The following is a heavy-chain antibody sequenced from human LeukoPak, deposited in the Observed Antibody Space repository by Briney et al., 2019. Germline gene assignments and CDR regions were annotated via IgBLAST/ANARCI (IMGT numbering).Heavy chain of an antibody. CDR2: ISGSSGTI. D-gene: IGHD3-16*01. CDR3: ARRSEFGVLYYMDV. J-gene: IGHJ6*03. Sequence: PGGSLRPSCAASGFTFTSYSMNWVRQAPGKGLEWVSYISGSSGTIYYADSVKGRFTISRDNAKNSLYLQMNSLRAEDAAVYYCARRSEFGVLYYMDVWGKGTTVTVS. V-gene: IGHV3-48*01. CDR1: GFTFTSYS.